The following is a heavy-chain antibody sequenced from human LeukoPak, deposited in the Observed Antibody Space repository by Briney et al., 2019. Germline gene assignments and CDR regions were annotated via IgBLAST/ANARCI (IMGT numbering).Heavy chain of an antibody. J-gene: IGHJ6*03. Sequence: GGSLRLSCAASGFTVSSNYMSWVRQAPGKGLEWVSVIYSGGSTYYADSVKGRFTISRDNSKNTLYLQMNSLETEDTAVYYCTREKEGYNFGLDYYYYYMDVWGKGTTVTVSS. D-gene: IGHD5-18*01. CDR3: TREKEGYNFGLDYYYYYMDV. CDR1: GFTVSSNY. V-gene: IGHV3-53*01. CDR2: IYSGGST.